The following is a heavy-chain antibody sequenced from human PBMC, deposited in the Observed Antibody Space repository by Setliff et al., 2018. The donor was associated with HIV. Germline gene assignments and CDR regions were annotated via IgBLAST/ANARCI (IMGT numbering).Heavy chain of an antibody. CDR3: ARAAAGNTGPFDL. Sequence: SETLSLTCTVSGDSVSSGSYYWSWIRQPPGKGPEWIGNIYYSGTTYSNPSLKSRVTISIDTAKNQFSLKLTSVTASDTAVYYCARAAAGNTGPFDLWGQGSPVTV. V-gene: IGHV4-39*01. J-gene: IGHJ4*02. CDR2: IYYSGTT. D-gene: IGHD4-17*01. CDR1: GDSVSSGSYY.